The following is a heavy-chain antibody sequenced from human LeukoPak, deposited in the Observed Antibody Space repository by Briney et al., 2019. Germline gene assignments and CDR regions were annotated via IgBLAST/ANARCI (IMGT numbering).Heavy chain of an antibody. J-gene: IGHJ4*02. V-gene: IGHV3-53*01. Sequence: GGSLRLSCAASGFTVSSNYMSWVRQAPGKGLEWVSIIYSGGSTFYADSVKGRFTISRDNSKNTLYLQMNSLRAEDTAVYYCARDLSAGVVVAAASDYWGQGTLVTVSS. CDR2: IYSGGST. D-gene: IGHD2-15*01. CDR1: GFTVSSNY. CDR3: ARDLSAGVVVAAASDY.